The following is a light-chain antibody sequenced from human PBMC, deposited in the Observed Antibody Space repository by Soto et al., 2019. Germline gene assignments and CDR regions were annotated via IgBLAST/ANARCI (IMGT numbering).Light chain of an antibody. Sequence: QSALTQPPSASGTPGQRVTISCPGSSSNIGSNYVYWYQQLPGTAPKLLIYRNNQRPSGVPDRFSGSKSGTSASLAISGLRSEDEADYYCAAWDDSLSEVFGTGTKVTVL. CDR1: SSNIGSNY. CDR3: AAWDDSLSEV. J-gene: IGLJ1*01. V-gene: IGLV1-47*01. CDR2: RNN.